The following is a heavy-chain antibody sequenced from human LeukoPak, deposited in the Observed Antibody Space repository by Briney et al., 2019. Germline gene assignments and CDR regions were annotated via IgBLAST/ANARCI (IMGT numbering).Heavy chain of an antibody. J-gene: IGHJ3*02. V-gene: IGHV3-30*18. CDR1: GCTFSSYA. CDR3: AKKNIDYGDYEGAFDI. Sequence: PTGRSPRHPCADSGCTFSSYAMHWVREAPAKEMEWVAVISYDGSNKYYADSVKGRFTISRDNSKNTLYLQMNSLRAEDTVVYYCAKKNIDYGDYEGAFDIWGQGTMVTVSS. CDR2: ISYDGSNK. D-gene: IGHD4-17*01.